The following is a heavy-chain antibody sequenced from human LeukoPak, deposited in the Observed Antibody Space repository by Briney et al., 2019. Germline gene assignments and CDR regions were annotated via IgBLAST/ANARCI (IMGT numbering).Heavy chain of an antibody. Sequence: ASVKVSCKASGYTFTSYGISWVRRAPGQGLEWMGWISAYNGNTNYAQKLQGRVTMTTDTSTSTAYTELRSLRSDDTAVYYCARVQGYYDSSGYYPNSDFDYWGQGTLVTVSS. CDR1: GYTFTSYG. V-gene: IGHV1-18*01. J-gene: IGHJ4*02. CDR2: ISAYNGNT. D-gene: IGHD3-22*01. CDR3: ARVQGYYDSSGYYPNSDFDY.